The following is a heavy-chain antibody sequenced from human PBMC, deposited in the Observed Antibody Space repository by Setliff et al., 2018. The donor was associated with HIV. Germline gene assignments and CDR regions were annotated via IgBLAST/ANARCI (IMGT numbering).Heavy chain of an antibody. CDR2: VNPISANT. D-gene: IGHD2-15*01. Sequence: ASVKVSCKASGYIFKNYDINWVRQATGQGLEWMGWVNPISANTASARKVQDRVTITADSSLNTAFLELSSLRSDDTAVYFCARGLRYYSGSASYISFDFWGQGTLVTVSS. CDR1: GYIFKNYD. J-gene: IGHJ4*02. V-gene: IGHV1-8*02. CDR3: ARGLRYYSGSASYISFDF.